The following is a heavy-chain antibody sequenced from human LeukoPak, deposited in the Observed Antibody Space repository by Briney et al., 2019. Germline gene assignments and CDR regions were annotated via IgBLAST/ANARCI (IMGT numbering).Heavy chain of an antibody. J-gene: IGHJ3*02. D-gene: IGHD5-18*01. Sequence: GGSLRLSCAASGFTFSSYAMSWVRQAPGKGLEWVSAISGSGGSTYYADSVKGRFTISRDNSKNTLYLQMNSLRAEDTAVYYCARDEYSYGSVDAFDIWGQGTMVTVSS. CDR1: GFTFSSYA. CDR3: ARDEYSYGSVDAFDI. V-gene: IGHV3-23*01. CDR2: ISGSGGST.